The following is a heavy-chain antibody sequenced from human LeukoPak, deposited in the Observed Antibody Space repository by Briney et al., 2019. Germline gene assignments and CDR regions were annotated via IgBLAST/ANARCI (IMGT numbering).Heavy chain of an antibody. D-gene: IGHD6-6*01. Sequence: SVKVSCKASGGTFSSYAISWVRQAPGQGLEWMGRIIPIFGIANYAQKFQGRVTITADKSTGTAYMELSSLRSEDTAVYYCARGQKEYSSSSATQRFDPWGQGTLVTVSS. CDR3: ARGQKEYSSSSATQRFDP. CDR2: IIPIFGIA. V-gene: IGHV1-69*04. CDR1: GGTFSSYA. J-gene: IGHJ5*02.